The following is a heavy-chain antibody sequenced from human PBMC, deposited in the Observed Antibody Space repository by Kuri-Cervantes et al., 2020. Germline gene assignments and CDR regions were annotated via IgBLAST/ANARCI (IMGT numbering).Heavy chain of an antibody. V-gene: IGHV4-34*01. Sequence: SETLSLTCAVYGGSFSGYYWSWIRQPPGKGLEWIGEINHRGSTNYNPSLKSRVTISVDTSKNQFSLKLSSVTAADTAVYYCARRDYYYDLFDFWGQGTLVTVSS. J-gene: IGHJ4*02. CDR3: ARRDYYYDLFDF. CDR1: GGSFSGYY. D-gene: IGHD3-22*01. CDR2: INHRGST.